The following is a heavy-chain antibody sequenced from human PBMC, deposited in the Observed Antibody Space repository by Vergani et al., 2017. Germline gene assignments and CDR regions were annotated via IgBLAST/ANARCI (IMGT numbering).Heavy chain of an antibody. Sequence: QVLLVQSGAEVKKPGASVRVSCKTSVYTFTNYYIHWVRQAPGQGLEWMGIINPSGGSTTYAQQFQGRLTMTRDTSTSTVYMDLSNLRSEDTAVYYCARPHGDILPPDPRSLDYWGQGTLGTVSS. CDR2: INPSGGST. V-gene: IGHV1-46*03. J-gene: IGHJ4*02. CDR3: ARPHGDILPPDPRSLDY. D-gene: IGHD1-14*01. CDR1: VYTFTNYY.